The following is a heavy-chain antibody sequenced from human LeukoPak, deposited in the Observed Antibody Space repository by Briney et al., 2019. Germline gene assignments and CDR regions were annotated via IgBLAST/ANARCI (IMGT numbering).Heavy chain of an antibody. J-gene: IGHJ4*02. CDR3: AKYDYGGNPNEYYFDY. Sequence: GGSLRLSCVGSGFRFSRYAMSWVRQAPGKGLEWVSTIGDNGDSTYYADSVKGRFTISRDNSKNTLYLQMNSLRAQDTAVYYCAKYDYGGNPNEYYFDYWGQGTLVTVSS. D-gene: IGHD4-23*01. CDR1: GFRFSRYA. V-gene: IGHV3-23*01. CDR2: IGDNGDST.